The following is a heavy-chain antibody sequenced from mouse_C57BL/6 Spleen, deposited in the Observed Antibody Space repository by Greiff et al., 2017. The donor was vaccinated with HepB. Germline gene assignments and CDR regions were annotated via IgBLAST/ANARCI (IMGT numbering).Heavy chain of an antibody. CDR3: ARSKLGAFDY. D-gene: IGHD4-1*01. V-gene: IGHV1-64*01. J-gene: IGHJ2*01. Sequence: VQLQQSGAELVKPGASVKLSCKASGYTFTSYWMHWVKQRPGQGLEWIGMIHPNSGSTNYNEKFKSKATLTVDKSSSTAYMQLSSLTSEDSAVYYCARSKLGAFDYWGQGTTLTVSS. CDR2: IHPNSGST. CDR1: GYTFTSYW.